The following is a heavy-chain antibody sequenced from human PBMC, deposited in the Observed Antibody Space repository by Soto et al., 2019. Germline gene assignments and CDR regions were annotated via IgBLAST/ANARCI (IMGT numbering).Heavy chain of an antibody. CDR3: ARGKLGRSSSRRYYFDY. CDR1: GDTFSSYA. J-gene: IGHJ4*02. V-gene: IGHV1-69*01. Sequence: QVQLVQSGAEVKKPGSSVKVSCKASGDTFSSYAISWVRQAPGQGLEWMGGFSPIFGTANYAQKFQGRVTMTADESTSTAYMELSSLRSEDTAVYYCARGKLGRSSSRRYYFDYWGQGTLVTVSS. CDR2: FSPIFGTA. D-gene: IGHD6-13*01.